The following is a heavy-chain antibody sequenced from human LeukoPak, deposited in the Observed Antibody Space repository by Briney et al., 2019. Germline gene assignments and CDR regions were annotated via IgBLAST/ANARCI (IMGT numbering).Heavy chain of an antibody. Sequence: GGSLRLSCAASGFTFSSYSMNWVRQAPGKGLEWVSSISSSSSSYIYYADSVKGRFTISRDNAKNSLYLQMNSLRAEDTAVYYCARDSTSYYMDVWGKGTTVTVSS. CDR3: ARDSTSYYMDV. J-gene: IGHJ6*03. CDR2: ISSSSSSYI. CDR1: GFTFSSYS. V-gene: IGHV3-21*01.